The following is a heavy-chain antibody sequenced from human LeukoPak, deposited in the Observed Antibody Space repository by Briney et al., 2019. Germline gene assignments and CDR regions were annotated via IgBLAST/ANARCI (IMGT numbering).Heavy chain of an antibody. D-gene: IGHD3-22*01. J-gene: IGHJ6*03. CDR3: ARDYYDSSGYPPGYYYYYMDV. V-gene: IGHV1-18*01. Sequence: ASVKVSCKASGYTFTSYGISWVRQAPGQGLEWMGWISAYNGNTNYAQKLQGRVTMTTDTSTSTAYMELRSLRSDDTAVYYCARDYYDSSGYPPGYYYYYMDVWGKGTTVTVSS. CDR1: GYTFTSYG. CDR2: ISAYNGNT.